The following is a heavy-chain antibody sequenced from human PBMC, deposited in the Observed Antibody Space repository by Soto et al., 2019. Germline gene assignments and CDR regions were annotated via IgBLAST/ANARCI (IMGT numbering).Heavy chain of an antibody. V-gene: IGHV1-8*01. CDR3: ARDHPSYYDFWSGYSGGFDP. J-gene: IGHJ5*02. CDR1: GYTFTSYD. CDR2: MNPNSGNT. Sequence: QVQLVQSGAEVKKPGASVKVSCKASGYTFTSYDINWVRQATGQGLEWMGWMNPNSGNTGYAQKFQGRVTMTRNTSISTAYMELSSLRSEDTAVYYCARDHPSYYDFWSGYSGGFDPWGQGTLVTVSS. D-gene: IGHD3-3*01.